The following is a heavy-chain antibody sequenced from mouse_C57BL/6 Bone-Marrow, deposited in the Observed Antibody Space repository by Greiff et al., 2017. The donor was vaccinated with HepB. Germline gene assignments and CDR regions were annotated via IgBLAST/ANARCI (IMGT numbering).Heavy chain of an antibody. J-gene: IGHJ2*01. Sequence: QVQLQQPGAELVKPGASVKLSCKASGYTFTSYWMHWVKQRPGQGLEWIGMIYPNSGSTNYNEKFKSKATLTVDKSSSTAYMQLSSLTSEDSAVYYCAREEDRGHLGCWGHSTTLTVSS. CDR1: GYTFTSYW. CDR2: IYPNSGST. CDR3: AREEDRGHLGC. V-gene: IGHV1-64*01. D-gene: IGHD3-3*01.